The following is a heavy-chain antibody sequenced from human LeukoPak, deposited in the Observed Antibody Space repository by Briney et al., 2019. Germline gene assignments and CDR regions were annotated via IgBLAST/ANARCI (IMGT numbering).Heavy chain of an antibody. V-gene: IGHV3-23*01. CDR2: ISGSGGST. CDR1: RFTFSNYA. Sequence: GGSLRLSCAASRFTFSNYAMSWVRQAPGKGLEWVSTISGSGGSTYYADSVKGRFTTSRDNSKNTLHLQMNSLRAEDTAVYYCAKSAYYDSSGFYREYYFDYWGQGTLVTVSS. J-gene: IGHJ4*02. D-gene: IGHD3-22*01. CDR3: AKSAYYDSSGFYREYYFDY.